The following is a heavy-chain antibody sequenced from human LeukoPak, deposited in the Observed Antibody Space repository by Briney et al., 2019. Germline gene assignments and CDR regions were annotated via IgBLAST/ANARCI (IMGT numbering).Heavy chain of an antibody. D-gene: IGHD6-19*01. CDR1: GYTFTGYY. V-gene: IGHV1-2*02. CDR3: ARDLRNTGYSSGWLYYYYYYGMDV. CDR2: TNPNSGGT. Sequence: ASVKVSCKASGYTFTGYYMHWVRQAPGQGLEWMGWTNPNSGGTNYAQKFQGRVTMTRDTSISTAYMELSRLRSDDTAVYYCARDLRNTGYSSGWLYYYYYYGMDVWGQGTTVTVSS. J-gene: IGHJ6*02.